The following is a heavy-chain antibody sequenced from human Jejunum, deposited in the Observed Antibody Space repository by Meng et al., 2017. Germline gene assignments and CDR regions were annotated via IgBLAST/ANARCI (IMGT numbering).Heavy chain of an antibody. V-gene: IGHV4-61*02. CDR3: ARHDYDSRGNYYGDY. D-gene: IGHD3-22*01. J-gene: IGHJ4*02. CDR2: IYTSGST. CDR1: GGSISSGNYY. Sequence: SETLSLTCTVSGGSISSGNYYWSWIRQPAGKGLEWIGRIYTSGSTNYNPSLKSRVTISVDTSKNQFSLKLSSVTAADTAVYYCARHDYDSRGNYYGDYWGQGTLVTVSS.